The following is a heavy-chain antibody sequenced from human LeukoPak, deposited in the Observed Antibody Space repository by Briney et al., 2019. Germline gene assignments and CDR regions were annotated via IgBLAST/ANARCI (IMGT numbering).Heavy chain of an antibody. CDR3: ARVMIRGIGGWAPFELSNWFDP. J-gene: IGHJ5*02. CDR2: IYTSGRT. V-gene: IGHV4-4*07. D-gene: IGHD3-10*01. CDR1: GVSISSYY. Sequence: SETLSLTCTVSGVSISSYYWSWIRQPAGRGLECIGRIYTSGRTSYNPSLKSRVIMSVDTSKNQFSLKLSSVTAADTAVYYCARVMIRGIGGWAPFELSNWFDPWGQGTLVTVSS.